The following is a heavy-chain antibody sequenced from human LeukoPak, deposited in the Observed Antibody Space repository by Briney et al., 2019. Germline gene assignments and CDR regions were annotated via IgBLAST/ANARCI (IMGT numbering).Heavy chain of an antibody. D-gene: IGHD2-21*02. V-gene: IGHV4-61*02. Sequence: SQTLSLTCTVSGGSISSASYYWSWIRQPAGKGLEWIGRIYISGSTSYNPPLKSRVTISLDTSKNQFSLKLSSVTAADTAVYYCARGGGDRNWFDPWGHGTLVTVSS. CDR2: IYISGST. CDR1: GGSISSASYY. J-gene: IGHJ5*02. CDR3: ARGGGDRNWFDP.